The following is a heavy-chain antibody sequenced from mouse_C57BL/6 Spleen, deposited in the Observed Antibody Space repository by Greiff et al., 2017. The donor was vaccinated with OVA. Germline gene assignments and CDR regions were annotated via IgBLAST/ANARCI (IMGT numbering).Heavy chain of an antibody. V-gene: IGHV1-15*01. D-gene: IGHD2-5*01. J-gene: IGHJ4*01. CDR2: IDPETGGT. CDR1: GYTFTDYE. Sequence: VQLQESGAELVRPGASVTLSCKASGYTFTDYEMHWVKQTPVHGLEWIGAIDPETGGTAYNQKFKGKAILTADKSSSTAYMELRSLTSEDSAVYYCTREDSNYAMDYWGQGTSVTVSS. CDR3: TREDSNYAMDY.